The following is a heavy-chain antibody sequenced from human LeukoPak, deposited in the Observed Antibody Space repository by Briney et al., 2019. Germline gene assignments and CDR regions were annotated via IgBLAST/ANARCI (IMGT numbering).Heavy chain of an antibody. CDR1: GGSISSGGYY. V-gene: IGHV4-31*03. CDR2: IYYSGST. J-gene: IGHJ5*02. D-gene: IGHD3-22*01. Sequence: SETLSLTCTVSGGSISSGGYYWSWIRQHPGKGLEWIGYIYYSGSTYYNPSLKSRVTISVDTSKNQFSLKLSSVTAADTAVYYCARDNLIVVVPGRGESWFDPWGQGTLFTVSS. CDR3: ARDNLIVVVPGRGESWFDP.